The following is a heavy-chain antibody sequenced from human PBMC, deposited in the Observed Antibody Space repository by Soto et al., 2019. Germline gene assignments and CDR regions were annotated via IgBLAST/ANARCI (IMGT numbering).Heavy chain of an antibody. CDR1: GYSFTSYE. V-gene: IGHV1-8*01. J-gene: IGHJ4*02. Sequence: QVQLVQSGAEVKKPGASVKVSCKASGYSFTSYEINWVRQATGQGLEWLGWMNPDRGNTGYGEKFQGRITMTRNTAISTAYMELSSLRYEDTAVYYCATWTELGGYWVQGTLVTVSS. CDR3: ATWTELGGY. D-gene: IGHD7-27*01. CDR2: MNPDRGNT.